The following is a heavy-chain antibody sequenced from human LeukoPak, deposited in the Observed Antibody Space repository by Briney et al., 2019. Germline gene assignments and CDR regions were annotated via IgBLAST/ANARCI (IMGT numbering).Heavy chain of an antibody. J-gene: IGHJ4*02. CDR2: ISHSRTT. V-gene: IGHV4-38-2*01. CDR1: GYSINNDYY. D-gene: IGHD6-13*01. Sequence: SETLSLTCVVTGYSINNDYYWGWIRRPPGKRLEWVGSISHSRTTYYNPSLKSRLTISLDTSKNEFFLNLRSVTAADTAVYDCAALADAGIDYWGQGTLVTVSS. CDR3: AALADAGIDY.